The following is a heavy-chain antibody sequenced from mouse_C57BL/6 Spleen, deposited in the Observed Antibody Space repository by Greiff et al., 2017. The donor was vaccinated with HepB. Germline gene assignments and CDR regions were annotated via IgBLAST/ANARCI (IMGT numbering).Heavy chain of an antibody. CDR2: IYPGSGST. CDR3: ASRSRYFDY. J-gene: IGHJ2*01. CDR1: GYTFTSYW. Sequence: QVQLKQSGAELVKPGASVKMSCKASGYTFTSYWITWVKQRPGQGLEWIGDIYPGSGSTNYNEKFKSKATLTVDTSSSTAYMQRSSLTSEDSAVYYCASRSRYFDYWGQGTTLTVSS. V-gene: IGHV1-55*01.